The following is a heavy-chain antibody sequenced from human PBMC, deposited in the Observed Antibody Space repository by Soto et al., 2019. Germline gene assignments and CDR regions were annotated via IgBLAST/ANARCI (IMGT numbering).Heavy chain of an antibody. V-gene: IGHV3-30-3*01. CDR2: ISYDGSSK. CDR3: ARTTAVAGTPEFDY. CDR1: GFTFSSFS. Sequence: QVQLVESGGGVVQPGGSLRLSCVASGFTFSSFSLHWVRQAPGKGLEWLALISYDGSSKYNADSVKGRFTISRENSNNTPYLQLSSLRPDDTAVYYCARTTAVAGTPEFDYWGQGALVTVSS. D-gene: IGHD6-19*01. J-gene: IGHJ4*02.